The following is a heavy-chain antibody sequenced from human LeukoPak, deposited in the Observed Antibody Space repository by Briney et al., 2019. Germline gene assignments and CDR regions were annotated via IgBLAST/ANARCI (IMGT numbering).Heavy chain of an antibody. Sequence: ASVKVSCKASGYTFTSYAMNWVRQAPGQGLEWMGIINPSGGSTSYAQKFQGRVTMTRDTSTSTVYMELSSLRSEDTAVYYCARRVAAAGSSFDYWGQGTLVTVSS. CDR1: GYTFTSYA. J-gene: IGHJ4*02. D-gene: IGHD6-13*01. CDR2: INPSGGST. CDR3: ARRVAAAGSSFDY. V-gene: IGHV1-46*01.